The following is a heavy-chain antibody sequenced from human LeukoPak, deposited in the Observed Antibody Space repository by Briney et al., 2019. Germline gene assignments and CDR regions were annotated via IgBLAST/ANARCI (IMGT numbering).Heavy chain of an antibody. J-gene: IGHJ4*02. D-gene: IGHD5-12*01. V-gene: IGHV3-23*01. Sequence: GGSLRLSCAASGFTFSSYAMSWVRQAPGMGLEWVSAIGGSDGNTYYADSVKGRFTISRDNSKNSLYLQINSLRTEDTAVYYCAKVQYSDYDKNFDSWGQGTLVTVSS. CDR1: GFTFSSYA. CDR2: IGGSDGNT. CDR3: AKVQYSDYDKNFDS.